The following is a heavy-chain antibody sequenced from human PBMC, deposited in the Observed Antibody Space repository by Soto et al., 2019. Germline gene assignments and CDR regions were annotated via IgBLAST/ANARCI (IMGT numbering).Heavy chain of an antibody. J-gene: IGHJ6*02. CDR2: ISYEGSNK. CDR3: AKDLADYGDYYYYYYGMDV. CDR1: GFTFSSYG. V-gene: IGHV3-30*18. D-gene: IGHD4-17*01. Sequence: QVQLVESGGGVVQPGRSLRLSCAASGFTFSSYGMHWVRQAPGKGLEWVAVISYEGSNKYYADSVKGRFTISRDNSKNTLYLQMNSLRAEDTAVYYCAKDLADYGDYYYYYYGMDVWGQGTTVTVSS.